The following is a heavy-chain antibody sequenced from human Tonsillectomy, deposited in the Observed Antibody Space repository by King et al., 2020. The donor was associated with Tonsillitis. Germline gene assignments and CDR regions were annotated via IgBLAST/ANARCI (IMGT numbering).Heavy chain of an antibody. D-gene: IGHD1-14*01. V-gene: IGHV3-33*01. CDR1: GFTFSTFG. Sequence: QLVQSGGGVVQPGRSLRLSCAASGFTFSTFGMHWVRQAPGKGLEWVAVIWDDGSNKKYGDSVKGRFTISRDNSKNTLYLQMNSVRVEDTAVYYCARDLDPELGASAFTIWGQGTMVTVSS. CDR3: ARDLDPELGASAFTI. J-gene: IGHJ3*02. CDR2: IWDDGSNK.